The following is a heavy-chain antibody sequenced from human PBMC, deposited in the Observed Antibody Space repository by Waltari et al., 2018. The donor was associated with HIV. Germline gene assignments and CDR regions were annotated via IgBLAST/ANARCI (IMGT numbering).Heavy chain of an antibody. D-gene: IGHD6-19*01. CDR1: GFTFSSYG. V-gene: IGHV3-30*18. CDR3: AKDLSAVAGTLYYYYGMDV. CDR2: ISYDGSNK. J-gene: IGHJ6*02. Sequence: QVQLVESGGGVVQPGRSLRLSCAASGFTFSSYGMHWVRQAPGKGLEWVAVISYDGSNKYYADSVKGRFTISRDNSKNTLYLQMNSLRAEDTAVYYCAKDLSAVAGTLYYYYGMDVWGQGTTVTVSS.